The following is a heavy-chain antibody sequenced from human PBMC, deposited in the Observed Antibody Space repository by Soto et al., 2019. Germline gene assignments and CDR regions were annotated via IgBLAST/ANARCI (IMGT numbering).Heavy chain of an antibody. CDR3: ARLDDYLWGSHNWFDP. CDR2: IYPGDSDT. D-gene: IGHD3-16*01. Sequence: PGESLKISCKASGYSFTNYWIGWVRQMPGKGLEWMGVIYPGDSDTKYSPSFQGQVTISADKSISTAYLQWSSLKASDTAMYYCARLDDYLWGSHNWFDPWGQGTLVTVSS. J-gene: IGHJ5*02. CDR1: GYSFTNYW. V-gene: IGHV5-51*01.